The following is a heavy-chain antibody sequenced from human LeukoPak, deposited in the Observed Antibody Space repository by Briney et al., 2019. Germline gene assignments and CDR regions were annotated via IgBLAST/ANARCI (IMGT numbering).Heavy chain of an antibody. D-gene: IGHD3-22*01. Sequence: GSLRLSCAASGFTFSSYGMHWVRQAPGKGLEWVAFIRYDGSNKYYADSVKGRFTISRDNSKNTLYLQMNSLRAEDTALYYCAKDITHYYYDSSGYYYGFDYWGQGTLVTVSS. CDR3: AKDITHYYYDSSGYYYGFDY. J-gene: IGHJ4*02. CDR1: GFTFSSYG. V-gene: IGHV3-30*02. CDR2: IRYDGSNK.